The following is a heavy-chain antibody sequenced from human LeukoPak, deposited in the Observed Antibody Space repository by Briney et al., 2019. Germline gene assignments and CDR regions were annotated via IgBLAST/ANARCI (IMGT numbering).Heavy chain of an antibody. CDR3: ARGSTYYDSSGQVPFDY. CDR1: GFTFSSYS. J-gene: IGHJ4*02. Sequence: GGSLRLSCAASGFTFSSYSMNWVRQAPGKGLEWGSYISGSSSTIYYADSVKGRFTISRDNGKNTLFLQMNSLRAEDTAVYYCARGSTYYDSSGQVPFDYWGQGTLVTVSS. CDR2: ISGSSSTI. V-gene: IGHV3-48*01. D-gene: IGHD3-22*01.